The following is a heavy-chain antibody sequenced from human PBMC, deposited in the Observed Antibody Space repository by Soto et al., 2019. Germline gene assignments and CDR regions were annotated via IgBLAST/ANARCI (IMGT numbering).Heavy chain of an antibody. J-gene: IGHJ6*02. V-gene: IGHV4-30-4*01. D-gene: IGHD5-18*01. CDR2: IYYSGTT. CDR1: GGSISSGDYY. CDR3: ARALIQLWPHYYYGMDV. Sequence: SETLSLTCTVSGGSISSGDYYWSWIRQSPGKGLEWIGYIYYSGTTYYNPSLKSRVTISVDTSKNQFSLKLSSVTAADTAVYYCARALIQLWPHYYYGMDVWGQGTMVTVSS.